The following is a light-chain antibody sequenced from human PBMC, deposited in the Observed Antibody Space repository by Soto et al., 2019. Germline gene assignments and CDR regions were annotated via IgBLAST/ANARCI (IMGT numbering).Light chain of an antibody. J-gene: IGKJ1*01. CDR2: AAT. Sequence: IQMTQSPSTLSGSVGDRVTITCRASQGIRNDLGWFQQKPGKAPKLLIYAATSLQRGVPSRFSGSGSGTDFTLTISSLQPEDFATYYCLQDYNFRTFGQGTKVDIK. CDR1: QGIRND. CDR3: LQDYNFRT. V-gene: IGKV1-6*01.